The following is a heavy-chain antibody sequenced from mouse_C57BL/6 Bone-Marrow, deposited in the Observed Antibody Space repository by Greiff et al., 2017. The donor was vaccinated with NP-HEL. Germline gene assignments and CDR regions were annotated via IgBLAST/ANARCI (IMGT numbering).Heavy chain of an antibody. D-gene: IGHD2-10*01. Sequence: QVQLQQPGAELVMPGASVKLSCKASDYTFTSYWMHWVKQRPGQGLEWIGEIDPSDSYTNYNQKFKGKSTLTVDKSSSTAYMQLSSLTSEDSAVYYCARRDGLLLFFDYWGQGTTLTVSS. J-gene: IGHJ2*01. CDR2: IDPSDSYT. V-gene: IGHV1-69*01. CDR1: DYTFTSYW. CDR3: ARRDGLLLFFDY.